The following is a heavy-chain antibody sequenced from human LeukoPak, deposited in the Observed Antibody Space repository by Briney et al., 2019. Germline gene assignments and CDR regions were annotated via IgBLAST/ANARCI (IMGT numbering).Heavy chain of an antibody. CDR3: AKDDLIVVVTAIHY. CDR1: GFTFSSYA. J-gene: IGHJ4*02. Sequence: GGSLRLSCAASGFTFSSYAMSWVRQAPGKGLEWVSAISGSGGSTYYADSVKGRFTISRDNSKNTLYLQMNSLRAEDTAVYYCAKDDLIVVVTAIHYWGQGTLVTVSS. D-gene: IGHD2-21*02. CDR2: ISGSGGST. V-gene: IGHV3-23*01.